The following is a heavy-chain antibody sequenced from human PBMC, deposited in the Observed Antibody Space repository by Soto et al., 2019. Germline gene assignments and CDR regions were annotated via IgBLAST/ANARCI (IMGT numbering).Heavy chain of an antibody. CDR3: ARREGYYYGMDV. J-gene: IGHJ6*02. D-gene: IGHD1-26*01. CDR2: IIPIFGTA. V-gene: IGHV1-69*13. CDR1: GGTFSSYA. Sequence: SVKVSCKASGGTFSSYAISWVRQAPGQGLEWMGGIIPIFGTANYAQKFQGRVTITADESTSTAYMELSSPRSEDTAVYYCARREGYYYGMDVWGQGTTVTVSS.